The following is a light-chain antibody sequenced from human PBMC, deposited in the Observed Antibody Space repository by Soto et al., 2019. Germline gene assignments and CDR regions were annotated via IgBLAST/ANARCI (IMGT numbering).Light chain of an antibody. Sequence: MTQSPSTVSASVLESITITCRASQSVNRRFLAWYKQIPGQAPRLLIYGASNRATGIPDRFSGSGSGTEFTLTISSLQPDDFATYYCQQFNSYPTFGQGTKVDIK. CDR2: GAS. V-gene: IGKV3D-15*01. CDR1: QSVNRRF. J-gene: IGKJ1*01. CDR3: QQFNSYPT.